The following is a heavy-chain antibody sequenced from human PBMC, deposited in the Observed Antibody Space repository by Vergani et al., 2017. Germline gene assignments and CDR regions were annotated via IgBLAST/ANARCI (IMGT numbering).Heavy chain of an antibody. CDR2: IYPAYSDT. Sequence: EVELVQSGPEMKKPGESLKISCKGSEYSFGHYWIGSVRQMPGKGLEWIGIIYPAYSDTRYSPSFQCQVTISADKSISTAFLQWDSLKASDTAIYYCARHTTYTDSWGQGTLVTVSS. CDR1: EYSFGHYW. J-gene: IGHJ4*02. CDR3: ARHTTYTDS. D-gene: IGHD1-1*01. V-gene: IGHV5-51*01.